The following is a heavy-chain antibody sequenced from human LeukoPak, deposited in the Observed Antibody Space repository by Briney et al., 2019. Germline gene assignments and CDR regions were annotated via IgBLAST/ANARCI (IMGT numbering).Heavy chain of an antibody. D-gene: IGHD2-2*01. CDR2: INHSGST. CDR3: ARIVVVPAASDGYYYYGMDV. Sequence: PSETLSLTCAVYGGSFSGYYWSWIRQPPGKGLEWIGEINHSGSTNYNPSLKSRVTISVDTSKNQFSLKLSSVTAADTAVYYCARIVVVPAASDGYYYYGMDVWGQGTTVTVSS. V-gene: IGHV4-34*01. J-gene: IGHJ6*02. CDR1: GGSFSGYY.